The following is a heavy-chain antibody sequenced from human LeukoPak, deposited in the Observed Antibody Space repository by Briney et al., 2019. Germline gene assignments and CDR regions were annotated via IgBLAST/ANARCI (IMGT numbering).Heavy chain of an antibody. CDR2: IGAYNGNT. CDR1: GYTFTSYG. D-gene: IGHD4-23*01. Sequence: ASVKVSCKASGYTFTSYGISWVRQAPGQGLEWMGWIGAYNGNTNYAQKLQGRVTMTTDTSTSTAYMELRSLRSDDTAVYYCARFVGGNSDYYYYYGMDVWGQGTTVTVSS. CDR3: ARFVGGNSDYYYYYGMDV. V-gene: IGHV1-18*01. J-gene: IGHJ6*02.